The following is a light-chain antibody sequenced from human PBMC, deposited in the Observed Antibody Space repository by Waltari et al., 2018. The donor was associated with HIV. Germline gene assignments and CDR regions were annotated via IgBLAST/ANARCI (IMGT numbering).Light chain of an antibody. CDR2: EVT. J-gene: IGLJ3*02. CDR1: TSDVGGYGY. Sequence: QSVLTQPASVSGSPGQSITISCTGTTSDVGGYGYVSWYQQHPGKAPKLLIYEVTPRPSGISSRFSGSKSGNTASMTISGLQAEDEADYYCSSYTATTAILFGGGTKVTVL. V-gene: IGLV2-14*01. CDR3: SSYTATTAIL.